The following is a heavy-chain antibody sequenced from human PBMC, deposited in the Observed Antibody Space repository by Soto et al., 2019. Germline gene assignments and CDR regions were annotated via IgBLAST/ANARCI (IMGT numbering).Heavy chain of an antibody. J-gene: IGHJ3*02. CDR2: ISGSGGST. V-gene: IGHV3-23*01. CDR1: GFTFSSYA. CDR3: AKDLAYYDSSGYSSWGTDAFDI. Sequence: GGSLRLSCAASGFTFSSYAMSWVRQAPGKGLEWVSAISGSGGSTYYADSVKGRFTISRDNSKNTLYLQMNSLRAEDTAVYSCAKDLAYYDSSGYSSWGTDAFDIWGQGTMVTVSS. D-gene: IGHD3-22*01.